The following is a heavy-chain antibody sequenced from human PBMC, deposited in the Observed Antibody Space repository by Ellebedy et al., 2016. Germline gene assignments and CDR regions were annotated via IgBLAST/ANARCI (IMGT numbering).Heavy chain of an antibody. J-gene: IGHJ6*02. D-gene: IGHD2-21*01. Sequence: SETLSLTXTVFGGSVSSGSYQWCWIRKSPGKGLAWIGTVYESGNFNSHPALRSRVTISLDSSKNQFSLSLRSVTAADKATYFCAGDYGLWPYMKTYYALDVWGPGTTVTVSS. V-gene: IGHV4-61*01. CDR3: AGDYGLWPYMKTYYALDV. CDR2: VYESGNF. CDR1: GGSVSSGSYQ.